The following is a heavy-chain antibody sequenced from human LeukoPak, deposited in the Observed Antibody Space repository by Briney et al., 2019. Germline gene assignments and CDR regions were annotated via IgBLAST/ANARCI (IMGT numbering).Heavy chain of an antibody. CDR2: ISYNGNT. D-gene: IGHD3-10*01. Sequence: PSQTLSLTCTVSGGNISSGGYYWSWLRQHPGKGLEWIGYISYNGNTYYNPPLSTRLTRAVHTSHNQFCLNVSSVSAADRAVYYCARVVLIMVRGVQDWGRGTLVTVSS. CDR1: GGNISSGGYY. CDR3: ARVVLIMVRGVQD. V-gene: IGHV4-31*03. J-gene: IGHJ4*02.